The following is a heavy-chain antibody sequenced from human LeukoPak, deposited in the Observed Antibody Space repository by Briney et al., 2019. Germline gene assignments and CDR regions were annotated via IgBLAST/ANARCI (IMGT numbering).Heavy chain of an antibody. CDR2: ISAYNGNT. CDR1: GYTFTSYG. D-gene: IGHD6-19*01. Sequence: ASVKVSCKASGYTFTSYGISWVRQAPGQGLEWMGWISAYNGNTNYAQMLQGRVTMTTDTSTSTAHMELRSLRSDDTAVYYCARDRYVAGSPPGYWGQGTLVTVSS. V-gene: IGHV1-18*01. J-gene: IGHJ4*02. CDR3: ARDRYVAGSPPGY.